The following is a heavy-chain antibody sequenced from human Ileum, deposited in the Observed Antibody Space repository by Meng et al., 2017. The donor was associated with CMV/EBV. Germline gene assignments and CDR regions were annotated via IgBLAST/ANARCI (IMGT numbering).Heavy chain of an antibody. D-gene: IGHD5-18*01. CDR2: AFHTGST. CDR1: GDSISVFY. CDR3: ARVKYSYGWEWFDP. V-gene: IGHV4-59*01. J-gene: IGHJ5*02. Sequence: GSLRLSCSVPGDSISVFYWNWIRQPPGKGLEWIGNAFHTGSTNYNPSLKSRVTISVDTSKNQLSLKVKSLSAADTAVYYCARVKYSYGWEWFDPWGQGTLVTVSS.